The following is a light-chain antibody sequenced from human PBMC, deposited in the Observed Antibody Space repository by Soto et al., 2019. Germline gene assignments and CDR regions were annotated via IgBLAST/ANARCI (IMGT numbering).Light chain of an antibody. CDR3: GSWDSRLSAYV. J-gene: IGLJ1*01. Sequence: QSVLTQPPSGSAAPGQRVTIPCFESSYNLWCKSVPSYLQLPGTSPKLLISDGVKRRSGIPDRFSGSDSGTSATPGITGFQTGGEADYYCGSWDSRLSAYVCGTGTKVSVL. CDR1: SYNLWCKS. CDR2: DGV. V-gene: IGLV1-51*01.